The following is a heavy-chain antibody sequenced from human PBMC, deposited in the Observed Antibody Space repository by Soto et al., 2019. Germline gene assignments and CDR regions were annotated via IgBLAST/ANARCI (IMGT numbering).Heavy chain of an antibody. D-gene: IGHD6-13*01. J-gene: IGHJ5*02. V-gene: IGHV3-23*01. CDR3: AKDQYSSSWNWFDP. Sequence: GGSLSLSCAASGLTFSSYAMSWVRQAPGKGLEWVSAISGSGGSTYYADSVKGRFTISRDNSKNTLYLQMNSLRAEDTAVYYCAKDQYSSSWNWFDPWGQGTLVTVSS. CDR1: GLTFSSYA. CDR2: ISGSGGST.